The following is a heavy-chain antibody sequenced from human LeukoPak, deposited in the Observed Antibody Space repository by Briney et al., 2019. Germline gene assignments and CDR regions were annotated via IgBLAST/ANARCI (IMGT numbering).Heavy chain of an antibody. CDR2: TNQDGSEQ. J-gene: IGHJ3*01. Sequence: PGGSLRLSCAASGFTSSRHWGWVRQAPGKGLGGVANTNQDGSEQYYVDSVKGRFTISRDNAKSSLYLQMHSLRVEDTAIYYCARRGSGSAFDVWGQGTMVTVSS. CDR1: GFTSSRHW. D-gene: IGHD6-25*01. CDR3: ARRGSGSAFDV. V-gene: IGHV3-7*01.